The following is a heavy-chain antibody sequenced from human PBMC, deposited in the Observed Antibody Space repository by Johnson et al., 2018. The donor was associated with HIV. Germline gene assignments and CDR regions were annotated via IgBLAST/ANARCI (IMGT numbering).Heavy chain of an antibody. CDR3: ARGPSSGWYRGAFDI. D-gene: IGHD6-19*01. CDR1: GFTFSEYY. J-gene: IGHJ3*02. V-gene: IGHV3-11*04. CDR2: ISSSGRTI. Sequence: QVQLVESGGGLVKPGGSLRVSCVASGFTFSEYYMSWIRQAPGKGLEWVSYISSSGRTIYYADSVKGRFTISRDNAKNSLYLQMNSLRAEDTAVYYCARGPSSGWYRGAFDIWGQGTMVTVSS.